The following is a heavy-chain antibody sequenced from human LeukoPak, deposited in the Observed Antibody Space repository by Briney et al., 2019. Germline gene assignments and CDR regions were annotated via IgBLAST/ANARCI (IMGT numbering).Heavy chain of an antibody. Sequence: GGSLRLSCAASGFTFSTYSMNWVRQAPGKGLEWVSYISRSNTIYYADSVKGRFTVSGDNAKDSLFLQMNSLRAEDTAVYYCARVGYYDFWSGLIPHTYYMDVWGKGTTVTVSS. J-gene: IGHJ6*03. CDR3: ARVGYYDFWSGLIPHTYYMDV. D-gene: IGHD3-3*01. V-gene: IGHV3-48*01. CDR2: ISRSNTI. CDR1: GFTFSTYS.